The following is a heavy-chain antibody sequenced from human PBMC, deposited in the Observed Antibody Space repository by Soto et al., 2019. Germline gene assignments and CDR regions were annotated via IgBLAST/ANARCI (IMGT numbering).Heavy chain of an antibody. Sequence: QVQLVQSGAEVKKPGASVKVSCKASGYTFTSYAMHWVRQAPGQRLEWMGWINAGNGNTKYSQKFQGRATITRDTPASTAYMEPSSLRSEATAVYYCARTSGYYFFDYWGQGTLVTVSS. CDR1: GYTFTSYA. J-gene: IGHJ4*02. D-gene: IGHD3-3*01. CDR2: INAGNGNT. V-gene: IGHV1-3*01. CDR3: ARTSGYYFFDY.